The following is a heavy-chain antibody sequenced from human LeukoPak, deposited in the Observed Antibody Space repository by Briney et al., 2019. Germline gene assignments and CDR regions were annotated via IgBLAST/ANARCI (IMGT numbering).Heavy chain of an antibody. J-gene: IGHJ3*02. CDR3: AKRGIQLWLLSGAFDI. CDR1: GFTFSSYA. CDR2: ISGSGGST. V-gene: IGHV3-23*01. Sequence: PGGSLRLSRAASGFTFSSYAMSWVRQAPGKGLEWVSAISGSGGSTYYADCVKGRFTISRDNSKNTLYLQMNSLRAEDTAVYYCAKRGIQLWLLSGAFDIWDQGTMVTVSS. D-gene: IGHD5-18*01.